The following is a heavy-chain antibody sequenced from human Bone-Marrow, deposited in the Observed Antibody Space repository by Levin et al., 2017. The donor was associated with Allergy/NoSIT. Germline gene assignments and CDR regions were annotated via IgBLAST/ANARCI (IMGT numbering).Heavy chain of an antibody. V-gene: IGHV3-23*01. CDR1: GYTFSRFV. CDR2: ISGSGDST. CDR3: AFAWGSGWSFDV. Sequence: PGGSLRLSCAASGYTFSRFVMTWVRQAPVKGLEWVSGISGSGDSTDYADSVKGRFTISRDNSKNTLYLQMNHLRAEDPAVDYCAFAWGSGWSFDVWGRGTLVTVSS. J-gene: IGHJ2*01. D-gene: IGHD6-19*01.